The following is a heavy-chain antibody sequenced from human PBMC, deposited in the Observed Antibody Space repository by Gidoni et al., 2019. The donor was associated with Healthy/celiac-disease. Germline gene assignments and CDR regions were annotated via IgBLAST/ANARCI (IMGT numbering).Heavy chain of an antibody. CDR3: ARMAMVRGVAREE. J-gene: IGHJ4*02. V-gene: IGHV4-61*01. Sequence: QVQLQESGPGLVKPSETLSLTCTVSGGSVSSGSYYWSWIRQPPGKGLEWIGYIYYSGSTNYNPSLKSRVTISVDTSKNQFSLKLSSVTAADTAVYYCARMAMVRGVAREEWGQGTLVTVSS. D-gene: IGHD3-10*01. CDR1: GGSVSSGSYY. CDR2: IYYSGST.